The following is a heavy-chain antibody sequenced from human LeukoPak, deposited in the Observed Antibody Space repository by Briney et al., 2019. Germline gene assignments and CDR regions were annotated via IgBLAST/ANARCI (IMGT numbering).Heavy chain of an antibody. CDR1: GYTFTSYG. CDR3: ARDPRIAVAENDADAFDI. D-gene: IGHD6-19*01. CDR2: ISAYNGNT. V-gene: IGHV1-18*01. J-gene: IGHJ3*02. Sequence: ASVKVSCKASGYTFTSYGISWVRQAPGQGLEWMGWISAYNGNTIYAQKLQGRVTMTTDTSTSTAYMELRSLRSDDTAVYYCARDPRIAVAENDADAFDIWGQGTMVTVSS.